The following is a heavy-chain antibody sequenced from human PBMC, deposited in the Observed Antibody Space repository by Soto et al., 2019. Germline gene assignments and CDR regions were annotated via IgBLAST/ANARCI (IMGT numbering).Heavy chain of an antibody. D-gene: IGHD3-9*01. CDR2: IIPILGIA. CDR3: AREYIFPRGRFDY. CDR1: GGTFSSYT. J-gene: IGHJ4*02. V-gene: IGHV1-69*08. Sequence: QVQLVQSGAEVKKPGSSVKVSCKASGGTFSSYTIRWVRQAPGQGLEWMGRIIPILGIANYAQKFQGRVTIPADKSTSTADMELSSLRSEDTAVYYCAREYIFPRGRFDYWGQGTLVTVSS.